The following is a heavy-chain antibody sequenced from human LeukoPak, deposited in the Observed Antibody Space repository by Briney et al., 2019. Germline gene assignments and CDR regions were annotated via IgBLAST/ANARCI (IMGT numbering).Heavy chain of an antibody. CDR2: ISYDGSDK. V-gene: IGHV3-30*18. Sequence: GGSLRLSCAASGFTFSSYGMHWVRRAPGKGLEWLAVISYDGSDKYYADSVKGRFTVSRDNSKNTLYLQINSLRAEDTAVYYRAKRTYSGNEFDYWGQGTLVTVSS. CDR1: GFTFSSYG. CDR3: AKRTYSGNEFDY. J-gene: IGHJ4*02. D-gene: IGHD5-12*01.